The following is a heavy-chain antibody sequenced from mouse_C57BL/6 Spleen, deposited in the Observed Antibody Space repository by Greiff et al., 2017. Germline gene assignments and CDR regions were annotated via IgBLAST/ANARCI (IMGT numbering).Heavy chain of an antibody. Sequence: VQLQQSGPELVKPGASVKISCKASGYAFSSSWMNWVKQRPGKGLEWIGNINPSNGGTNYNEKFKSKATLTVDKSSSTAYMQLSSLTSEDSAVYYCASGGYYAYWGQGTTLTVS. V-gene: IGHV1-53*01. CDR1: GYAFSSSW. J-gene: IGHJ2*01. CDR2: INPSNGGT. CDR3: ASGGYYAY. D-gene: IGHD2-3*01.